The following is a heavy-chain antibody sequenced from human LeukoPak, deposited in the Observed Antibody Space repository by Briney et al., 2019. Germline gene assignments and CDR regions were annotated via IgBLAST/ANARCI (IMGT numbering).Heavy chain of an antibody. D-gene: IGHD2-2*01. CDR2: INPNSGGT. CDR3: ARDSPYCSSTSCFDY. CDR1: GYTFTGYY. V-gene: IGHV1-2*02. Sequence: GASVKVSCKASGYTFTGYYMHWVRQAPGQGLEWMGWINPNSGGTNYAQKFQGRVTMTRDTSISTAYMELSRLRSDDTAVYYCARDSPYCSSTSCFDYWGQGTLVTVSS. J-gene: IGHJ4*02.